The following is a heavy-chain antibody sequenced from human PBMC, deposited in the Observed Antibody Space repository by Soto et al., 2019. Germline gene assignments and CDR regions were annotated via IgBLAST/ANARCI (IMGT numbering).Heavy chain of an antibody. CDR3: ARSGHLFDY. D-gene: IGHD3-10*01. J-gene: IGHJ4*02. Sequence: SVPLSHSCTVAGGSSSGYGWRWIRQPPGKGLEWIGDINYSGHTNYNPSLKSRGTISVDASKNHVSLKLTSVTAADTAVYYCARSGHLFDYWGQGTLVTVSS. CDR2: INYSGHT. CDR1: GGSSSGYG. V-gene: IGHV4-59*12.